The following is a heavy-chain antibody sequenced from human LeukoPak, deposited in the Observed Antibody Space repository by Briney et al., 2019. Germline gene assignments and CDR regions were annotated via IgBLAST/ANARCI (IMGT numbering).Heavy chain of an antibody. J-gene: IGHJ5*02. CDR3: AKVVGGWPQGWFDP. D-gene: IGHD6-19*01. V-gene: IGHV3-23*01. Sequence: GGSLRLSCAASGFTFRGYVMSWVRQAPGKGLEWVSGIIGNGENTYYADSVKGRLTISRDNSKNTLYLQMNSLRAEDTAVYYCAKVVGGWPQGWFDPWGQGALITVSS. CDR2: IIGNGENT. CDR1: GFTFRGYV.